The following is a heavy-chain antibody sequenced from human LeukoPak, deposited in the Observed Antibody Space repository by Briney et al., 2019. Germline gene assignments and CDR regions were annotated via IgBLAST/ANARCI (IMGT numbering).Heavy chain of an antibody. D-gene: IGHD3-22*01. CDR2: MYLSGTA. CDR1: GDSINSLDL. CDR3: AGLVGRYSSGLYYYYFDY. J-gene: IGHJ4*02. V-gene: IGHV4-4*02. Sequence: SETLSLTCTVSGDSINSLDLWSWVRQPPGKGLEWIGEMYLSGTAHSNPSVKSRVTISIDKSKNQFFLNLSSVTAADTAVYYCAGLVGRYSSGLYYYYFDYWGQGTLVTVSS.